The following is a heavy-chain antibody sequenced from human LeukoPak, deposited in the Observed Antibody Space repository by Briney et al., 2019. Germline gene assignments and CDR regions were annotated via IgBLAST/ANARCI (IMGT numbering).Heavy chain of an antibody. Sequence: SETLSLTCTVSGGSISSSSYYWGWIRQPPGKGLEWIGSIYYSGSTYYNPSLKSRVTISVDTSKNQFSLKLSSVTAADTAVYYCARDLLMVRVLRKPFDYWGQGTLVTVSS. CDR1: GGSISSSSYY. V-gene: IGHV4-39*07. J-gene: IGHJ4*02. CDR2: IYYSGST. D-gene: IGHD3-10*01. CDR3: ARDLLMVRVLRKPFDY.